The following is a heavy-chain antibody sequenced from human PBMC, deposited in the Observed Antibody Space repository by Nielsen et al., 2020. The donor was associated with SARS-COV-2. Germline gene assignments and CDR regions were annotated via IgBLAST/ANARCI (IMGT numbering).Heavy chain of an antibody. J-gene: IGHJ6*02. CDR1: GYTFTSYY. CDR3: ARDRSKRLRYNWNYEYYGMDV. V-gene: IGHV1-46*01. D-gene: IGHD1-20*01. CDR2: INPSGGST. Sequence: ASVKVSCKASGYTFTSYYMHWVRQAPGQGLEWMGIINPSGGSTSYAQKFQGRVTMTRDTSTSTVYMELSSLRSEDTAVYYCARDRSKRLRYNWNYEYYGMDVWGQGPTVTVSS.